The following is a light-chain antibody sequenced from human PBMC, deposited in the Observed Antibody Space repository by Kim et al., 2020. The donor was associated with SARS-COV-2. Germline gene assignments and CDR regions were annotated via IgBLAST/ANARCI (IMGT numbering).Light chain of an antibody. CDR2: AAS. J-gene: IGKJ1*01. V-gene: IGKV1-27*01. Sequence: ASVGDRVTITCRASQGINNFVAWYQHRPGKAPRVLIYAASTLHSGVPSRFRGSVSGTDFTLTISSLQPVDVATYYCQKYNGAPWTFGQGTKMDIK. CDR3: QKYNGAPWT. CDR1: QGINNF.